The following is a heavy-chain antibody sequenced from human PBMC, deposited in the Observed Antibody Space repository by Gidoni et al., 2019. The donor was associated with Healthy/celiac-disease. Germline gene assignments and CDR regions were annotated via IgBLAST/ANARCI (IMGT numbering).Heavy chain of an antibody. CDR2: INTSGGST. V-gene: IGHV1-46*01. Sequence: QVQLVQSGAEVKKPGASVKVSCKASGYTFTSYYMHWVRQAPGQGLEWMGRINTSGGSTSYAQKFQGRVTMTRDTSTSTVYMELSSLRSEDTAVYYCARPSCSGGSCYLSFYSYWGQGTLVTVSS. CDR1: GYTFTSYY. J-gene: IGHJ4*02. D-gene: IGHD2-15*01. CDR3: ARPSCSGGSCYLSFYSY.